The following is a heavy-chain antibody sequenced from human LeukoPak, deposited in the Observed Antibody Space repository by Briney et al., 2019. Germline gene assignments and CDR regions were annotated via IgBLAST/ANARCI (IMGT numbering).Heavy chain of an antibody. J-gene: IGHJ6*03. V-gene: IGHV4-59*04. Sequence: SETLSLTCTVSGGSISSYYWSWIRQPPGKDLEWIGSIYYSGSTYYNPSLKSRLTMSVDTSKNQFSLKLSSVTASDTAVYYCARHGGDVTHYYHMDVWGKGTTVTVSS. CDR2: IYYSGST. CDR1: GGSISSYY. CDR3: ARHGGDVTHYYHMDV. D-gene: IGHD2-21*02.